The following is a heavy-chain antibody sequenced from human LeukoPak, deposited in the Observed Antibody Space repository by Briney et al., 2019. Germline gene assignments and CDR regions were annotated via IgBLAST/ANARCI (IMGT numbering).Heavy chain of an antibody. CDR2: IYSGSSST. J-gene: IGHJ4*02. CDR1: GFAVSSNY. V-gene: IGHV3-53*04. D-gene: IGHD6-19*01. Sequence: GGSLRLSCAASGFAVSSNYMSWVRQAPGKGLEWISVIYSGSSSTYYTDSVKGRFTISRHNSKNTLYLQMNSLRAEDTAVYYCARVGSGWYDFDYWGQGTLVTVSS. CDR3: ARVGSGWYDFDY.